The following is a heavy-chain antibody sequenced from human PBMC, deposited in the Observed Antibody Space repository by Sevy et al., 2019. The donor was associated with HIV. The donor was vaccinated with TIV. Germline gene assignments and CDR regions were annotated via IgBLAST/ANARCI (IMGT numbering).Heavy chain of an antibody. D-gene: IGHD6-19*01. V-gene: IGHV3-30-3*01. CDR2: ISSAGSNK. CDR1: GLTFSSHA. Sequence: GGSLRLSCAASGLTFSSHAMHWVRQAPGKGLEWVAVISSAGSNKYYADSVKGRFTISRDNPKNQLYLQMNSLRPEDTAVYYCTRDAGYSIAWSPSDYWGQGTLVTVSS. J-gene: IGHJ4*02. CDR3: TRDAGYSIAWSPSDY.